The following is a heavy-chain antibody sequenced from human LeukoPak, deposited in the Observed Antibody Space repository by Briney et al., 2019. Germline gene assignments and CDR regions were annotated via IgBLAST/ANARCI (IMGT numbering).Heavy chain of an antibody. Sequence: PGGSLRLSCAASGFTFSSYSMNWVRQAPGKGLEWVSSISSSSSYIYYADSVKGRFTISRDNAKNSLYLQMNSLRAEDTAVYYCARVEYSGYDKFDYWGQGTLVTVSS. CDR1: GFTFSSYS. CDR2: ISSSSSYI. J-gene: IGHJ4*02. V-gene: IGHV3-21*01. D-gene: IGHD5-12*01. CDR3: ARVEYSGYDKFDY.